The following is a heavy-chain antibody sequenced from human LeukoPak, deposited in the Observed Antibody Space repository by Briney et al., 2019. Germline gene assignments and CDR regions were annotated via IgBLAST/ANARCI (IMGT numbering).Heavy chain of an antibody. D-gene: IGHD4-17*01. J-gene: IGHJ5*01. V-gene: IGHV3-30*18. CDR2: IRYDGSDK. CDR3: AKDWALYRDYVAYFES. CDR1: GFTFSSYA. Sequence: GTSLRLSCAASGFTFSSYAMHWVRQAPGKGLEWVAVIRYDGSDKYYGDSVKGRFTISRDNSKNTLYLQMNSLRPEDTAVYCCAKDWALYRDYVAYFESWGQGTLVTVSS.